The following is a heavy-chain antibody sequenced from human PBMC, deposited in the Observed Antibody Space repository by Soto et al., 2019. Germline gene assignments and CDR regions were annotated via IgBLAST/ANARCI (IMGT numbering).Heavy chain of an antibody. CDR2: IWYDGGNK. CDR3: ARDLRSYGSEFHY. Sequence: GGSLRLSCAASGFTFSSYGMHWVRQAPGKGLEWVAVIWYDGGNKYYADSVKGRFTISRDNSKNTLYLQMNSLRAEDTAVYYCARDLRSYGSEFHYWGQGTLVTVSS. CDR1: GFTFSSYG. D-gene: IGHD3-10*01. J-gene: IGHJ4*02. V-gene: IGHV3-33*01.